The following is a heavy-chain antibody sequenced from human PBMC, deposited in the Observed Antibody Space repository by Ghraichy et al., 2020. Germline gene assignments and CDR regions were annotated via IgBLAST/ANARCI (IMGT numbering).Heavy chain of an antibody. CDR2: ISGSGDST. CDR3: AKGIAAGTTTISYFYNGLDV. Sequence: GGSLRLSCEASGFTFSSYAMSWVRPTPGKGLEWVSGISGSGDSTYYADSVKGRFTISRDNSKNTLYLQMNSLRAEDTAVYYCAKGIAAGTTTISYFYNGLDVCGHGTTVTVSS. D-gene: IGHD6-13*01. V-gene: IGHV3-23*01. CDR1: GFTFSSYA. J-gene: IGHJ6*02.